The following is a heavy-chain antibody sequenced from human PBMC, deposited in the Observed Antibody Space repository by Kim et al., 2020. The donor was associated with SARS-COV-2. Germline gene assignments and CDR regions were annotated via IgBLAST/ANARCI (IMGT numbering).Heavy chain of an antibody. Sequence: NTSLKSRVTQSEDTSKNQYSLKLSSVTAAETAVYYCARASDPRLGYYFDYWGQRTLVTVSS. CDR3: ARASDPRLGYYFDY. D-gene: IGHD3-16*01. J-gene: IGHJ4*02. V-gene: IGHV4-34*01.